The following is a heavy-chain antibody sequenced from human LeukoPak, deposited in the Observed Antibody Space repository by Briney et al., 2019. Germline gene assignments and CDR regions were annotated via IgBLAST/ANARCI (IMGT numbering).Heavy chain of an antibody. CDR3: TRGWDSSGWYDDAFDI. V-gene: IGHV3-73*01. Sequence: GGSLKLSCAASGFTFGGSAMHWVRQASGKGLEWVGRIRSKANSYATAYAASVKGRFTISRDDSKNTAYLQMNTLKTEDTAVYYCTRGWDSSGWYDDAFDIWGQGTMVTVSS. CDR2: IRSKANSYAT. CDR1: GFTFGGSA. J-gene: IGHJ3*02. D-gene: IGHD6-19*01.